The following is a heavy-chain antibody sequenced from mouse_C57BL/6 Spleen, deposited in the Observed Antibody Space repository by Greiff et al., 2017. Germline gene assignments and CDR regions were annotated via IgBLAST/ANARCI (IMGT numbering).Heavy chain of an antibody. D-gene: IGHD1-1*01. Sequence: VQLKESGAELVRPGASVKLSCTASGFNIKDDDMHWVKQRPEQGMEWIGWIDPGNGDTEYASKFQGKATITADTSSNTAYLQLSSLTSEDTAVYYCTPTVATPFDDWAQGTTLTVAS. J-gene: IGHJ2*01. V-gene: IGHV14-4*01. CDR3: TPTVATPFDD. CDR2: IDPGNGDT. CDR1: GFNIKDDD.